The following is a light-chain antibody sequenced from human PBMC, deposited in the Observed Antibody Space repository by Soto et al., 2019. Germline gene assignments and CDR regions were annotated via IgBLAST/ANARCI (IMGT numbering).Light chain of an antibody. Sequence: QSALTQPASVSGSPGQSITISCTGTSTDVGSYNFVSWYQQHPGKAPKLVIYEGSKRPSGVSNRFSDSKSGNTASLTISGLQAEDEADYYCCLYAGTKRVFGGGTKLTVL. V-gene: IGLV2-23*01. CDR1: STDVGSYNF. CDR3: CLYAGTKRV. J-gene: IGLJ3*02. CDR2: EGS.